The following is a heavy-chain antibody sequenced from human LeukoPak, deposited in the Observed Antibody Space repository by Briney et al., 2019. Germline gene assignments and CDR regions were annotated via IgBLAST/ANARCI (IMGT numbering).Heavy chain of an antibody. J-gene: IGHJ4*02. CDR3: ARHLPEGSYPLDY. Sequence: SETLTLSCTVSGGSISNYYWSWLRQPPGKGLEWIGHIYSTGSTTYSPSLKSRVIMSADTSKNQFSLKVTSVTAADTAVYYCARHLPEGSYPLDYWGQGALVTVSS. V-gene: IGHV4-59*08. CDR2: IYSTGST. CDR1: GGSISNYY.